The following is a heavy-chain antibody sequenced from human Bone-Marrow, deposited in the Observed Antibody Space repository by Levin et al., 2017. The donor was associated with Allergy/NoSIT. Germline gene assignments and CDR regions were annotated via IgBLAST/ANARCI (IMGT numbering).Heavy chain of an antibody. CDR2: IRSKTDGGTT. Sequence: PGESLKISCAVSGITFSNAWMNWVRQALGKGLEWVGRIRSKTDGGTTDYAAPVKGRFTISRDDSTNTLFLQMNSLKAEDTAVYYCTADIPGMTTSPFADYWGQGTLVTVSS. CDR3: TADIPGMTTSPFADY. D-gene: IGHD4-17*01. J-gene: IGHJ4*02. V-gene: IGHV3-15*07. CDR1: GITFSNAW.